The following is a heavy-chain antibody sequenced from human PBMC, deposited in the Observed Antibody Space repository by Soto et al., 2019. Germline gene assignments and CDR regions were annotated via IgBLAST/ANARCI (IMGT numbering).Heavy chain of an antibody. CDR3: ARGSAGSSSWYGFYYYYGMDV. D-gene: IGHD6-13*01. V-gene: IGHV3-72*01. Sequence: EVQLVESGGGLVQPGGSLRLSCAASGFTFSDHYMDWVRQAPGKGLEWVGRTRNKANSYTTEYAASVKGRFTISRDDSNNSLYLQMNSLKTEDTAVYYCARGSAGSSSWYGFYYYYGMDVWGQGTTVTVSS. CDR1: GFTFSDHY. J-gene: IGHJ6*02. CDR2: TRNKANSYTT.